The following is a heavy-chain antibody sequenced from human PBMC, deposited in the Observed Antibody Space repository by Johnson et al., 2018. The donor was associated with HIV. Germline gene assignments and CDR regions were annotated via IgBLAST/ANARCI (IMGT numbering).Heavy chain of an antibody. V-gene: IGHV3-11*04. CDR1: GFTFSDYY. CDR2: ISSRGRPI. Sequence: VQLVEPGGGLVPPGGSLRLSCAASGFTFSDYYMNWIRQAPGKGRERVSYISSRGRPICSADSVKVRFNISRDNDNNSLCLQMNSLRAGDTAVYYCARGLIAVAGFDAFDIWGQGTMVTVSS. J-gene: IGHJ3*02. D-gene: IGHD6-19*01. CDR3: ARGLIAVAGFDAFDI.